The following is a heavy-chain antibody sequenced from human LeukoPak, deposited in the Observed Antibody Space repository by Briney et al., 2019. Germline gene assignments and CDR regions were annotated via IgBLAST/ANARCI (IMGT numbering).Heavy chain of an antibody. D-gene: IGHD4-11*01. CDR3: ARDLKYSNYFDY. V-gene: IGHV3-30-3*01. CDR2: ISYDGSNT. Sequence: GGSLRLSCAASGFTFSSYAMHWVRQAPGKGLQWVALISYDGSNTYYADSVKGRFTISRDNSKNTLYLQMNTLRPEDTAVYYCARDLKYSNYFDYWGQGTLVTVSS. J-gene: IGHJ4*02. CDR1: GFTFSSYA.